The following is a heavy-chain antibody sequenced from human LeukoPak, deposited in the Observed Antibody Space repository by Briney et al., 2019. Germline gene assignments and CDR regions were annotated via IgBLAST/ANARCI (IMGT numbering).Heavy chain of an antibody. Sequence: PGGSLRLSCAASGFIVSSNYMSWVRQAPGKGLEWVSVIYTSGDTYYADSVKGRFTISRDNYKNTLDLQMNSLRAEDTAVYYCARVHDSSGFYDFDHWGQGTLVTVSS. CDR2: IYTSGDT. J-gene: IGHJ4*02. V-gene: IGHV3-53*01. D-gene: IGHD3-22*01. CDR1: GFIVSSNY. CDR3: ARVHDSSGFYDFDH.